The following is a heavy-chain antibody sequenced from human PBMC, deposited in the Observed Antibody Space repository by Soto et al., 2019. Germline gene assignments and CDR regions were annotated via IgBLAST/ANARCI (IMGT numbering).Heavy chain of an antibody. CDR3: VRDRYAFDV. J-gene: IGHJ3*01. CDR1: GYSFTSYA. CDR2: INVSNGYT. D-gene: IGHD1-1*01. V-gene: IGHV1-3*01. Sequence: QVQLVQSGTEVKKPGASVKVSCKASGYSFTSYAIHWVRQAPGQRLEWMGWINVSNGYTRYSQISPGRVTFTRDTSATTVYMELSSLRSEDSAVYYCVRDRYAFDVWGQGTKVTVS.